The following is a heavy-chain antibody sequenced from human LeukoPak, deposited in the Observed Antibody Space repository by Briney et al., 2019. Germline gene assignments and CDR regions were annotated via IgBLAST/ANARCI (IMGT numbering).Heavy chain of an antibody. J-gene: IGHJ6*03. D-gene: IGHD6-19*01. CDR1: GYTLTELS. Sequence: EASVKVSCKVPGYTLTELSMHWVRQAPGKGLEWMGGFDPEDGETIYAQKFQGRVTMTEDTSTDTAYMELSSLRSEDTAVYYCTRGYSSGWYVVRHYYYYYMDVWGKGTTVTVSS. V-gene: IGHV1-24*01. CDR3: TRGYSSGWYVVRHYYYYYMDV. CDR2: FDPEDGET.